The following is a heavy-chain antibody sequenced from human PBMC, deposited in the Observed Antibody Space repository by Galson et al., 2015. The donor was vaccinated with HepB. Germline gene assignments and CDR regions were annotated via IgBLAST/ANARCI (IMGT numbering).Heavy chain of an antibody. CDR1: LFRLSTSG. V-gene: IGHV3-23*01. Sequence: SLRLSCAASLFRLSTSGMSWVRQAPGMGLKWVATINDSGGNTHYADSVKGRFTISRDNSKNTLYLQMDSLRAEDTAIYYCATDAGGSNSGPFEYWGQGTLSLSPQ. J-gene: IGHJ4*02. CDR2: INDSGGNT. CDR3: ATDAGGSNSGPFEY. D-gene: IGHD1-1*01.